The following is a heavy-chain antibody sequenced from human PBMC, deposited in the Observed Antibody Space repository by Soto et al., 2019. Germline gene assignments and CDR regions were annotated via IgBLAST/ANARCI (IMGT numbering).Heavy chain of an antibody. V-gene: IGHV3-9*01. CDR3: AKGFCSSTRCLTYSYMDV. CDR1: GFSFDEYA. J-gene: IGHJ6*03. CDR2: VSWNSGTM. D-gene: IGHD2-2*01. Sequence: EVQLVESGGGLVQPGRSLRLSCAASGFSFDEYAMHWVRQAPGNGLEWVSGVSWNSGTMGYGDSVRGRFAISRDNAKNSLYLQMNSLTTEDTALYYCAKGFCSSTRCLTYSYMDVWGKGTTVTVSS.